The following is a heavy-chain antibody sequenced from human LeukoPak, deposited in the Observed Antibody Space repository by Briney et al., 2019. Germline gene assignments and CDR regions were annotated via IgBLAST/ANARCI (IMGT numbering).Heavy chain of an antibody. J-gene: IGHJ1*01. CDR2: ISSISTYT. Sequence: GGSLRLSCAASGFTFSSYAMSWVRQAPGKGPEWVSSISSISTYTHYADSVKGRFTISRDNAENSLYLQMNNLRADDTAVYYRTKALEGRTAEYFQHWGQGTLVTVSS. CDR3: TKALEGRTAEYFQH. V-gene: IGHV3-21*01. D-gene: IGHD2-2*01. CDR1: GFTFSSYA.